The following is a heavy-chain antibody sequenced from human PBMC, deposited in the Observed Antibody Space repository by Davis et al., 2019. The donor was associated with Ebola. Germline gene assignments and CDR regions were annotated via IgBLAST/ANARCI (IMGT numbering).Heavy chain of an antibody. D-gene: IGHD1-26*01. CDR2: MNPNSGNT. J-gene: IGHJ3*02. CDR1: GYTFTSYG. Sequence: ASVKVSCKASGYTFTSYGINWVRQATGQGLEWMGWMNPNSGNTGYAQKFQGRVTMTRNTSISTAYMELSSLRSEDTAVYYCARGMGATGDDAFDIWGQGTMVTVSS. CDR3: ARGMGATGDDAFDI. V-gene: IGHV1-8*02.